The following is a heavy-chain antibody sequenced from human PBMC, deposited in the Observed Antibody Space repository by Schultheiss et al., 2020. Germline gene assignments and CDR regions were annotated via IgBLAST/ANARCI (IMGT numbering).Heavy chain of an antibody. CDR1: GGSISSGGYS. Sequence: SQTLSLTCTVSGGSISSGGYSWSWIRQPPGKGLEWIGYIYYSGSTNYNPSLKSRVTISVDRSKNQFSLKLSSVTAADTAVYYCARDTYYDSSGYLGYHYAMDVWGQGTTVTVSS. D-gene: IGHD3-22*01. CDR3: ARDTYYDSSGYLGYHYAMDV. CDR2: IYYSGST. J-gene: IGHJ6*02. V-gene: IGHV4-61*08.